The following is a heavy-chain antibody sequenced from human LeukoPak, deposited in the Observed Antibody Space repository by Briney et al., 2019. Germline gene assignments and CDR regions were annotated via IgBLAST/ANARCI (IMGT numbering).Heavy chain of an antibody. CDR1: GYTFTSYY. D-gene: IGHD3-10*01. CDR3: ARDISWWGSGASPADH. CDR2: INPNSGGT. V-gene: IGHV1-2*02. Sequence: ASVKVSCKASGYTFTSYYMHWVRQAPGQGLEWMGWINPNSGGTNYAQKFQGRVTMTRDTSISTAYMELSRLRSDDTAVYYCARDISWWGSGASPADHWGQGTLVTVSS. J-gene: IGHJ4*02.